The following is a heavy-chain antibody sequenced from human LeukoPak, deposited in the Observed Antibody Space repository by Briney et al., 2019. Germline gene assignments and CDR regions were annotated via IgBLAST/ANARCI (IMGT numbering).Heavy chain of an antibody. V-gene: IGHV4-30-4*01. Sequence: SETLSLTCSVSGGSISRSDHYWSWIRQPPGKGLEWIGNIYYNGITYYNPSLKSRVTMSVDTSQNQFSLKLSSVTATDTVVYYCARWDGGSSTVPIYWFDSWGQGTLVTVSS. CDR1: GGSISRSDHY. CDR3: ARWDGGSSTVPIYWFDS. CDR2: IYYNGIT. J-gene: IGHJ5*01. D-gene: IGHD4-17*01.